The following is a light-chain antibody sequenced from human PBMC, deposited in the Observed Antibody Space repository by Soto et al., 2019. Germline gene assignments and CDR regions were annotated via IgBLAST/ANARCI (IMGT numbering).Light chain of an antibody. CDR1: QTISTY. CDR3: QQHINWPLT. Sequence: EIVLTQSPATLSLSPGERATLSCRASQTISTYLAWYQQRPGQPPRLLIYDASNRATGIPARFSGSGSGTDFTLTISSLEPEDFALYYCQQHINWPLTFGGGTKVDIK. CDR2: DAS. V-gene: IGKV3-11*01. J-gene: IGKJ4*01.